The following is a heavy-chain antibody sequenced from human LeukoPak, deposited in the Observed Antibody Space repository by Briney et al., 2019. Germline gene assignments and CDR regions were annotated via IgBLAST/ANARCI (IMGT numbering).Heavy chain of an antibody. Sequence: GGSLRLSCEASGFIFSTAWMTWVRQAPGKGLEWVAHINPDGRDTYYVDSVKGRFTISRDNSKNTLYVQVNSLGTEDTAAYYCAKGSYYDSSGSFYFDYWGQGTLVTVSS. D-gene: IGHD3-22*01. CDR1: GFIFSTAW. J-gene: IGHJ4*02. CDR2: INPDGRDT. V-gene: IGHV3-7*03. CDR3: AKGSYYDSSGSFYFDY.